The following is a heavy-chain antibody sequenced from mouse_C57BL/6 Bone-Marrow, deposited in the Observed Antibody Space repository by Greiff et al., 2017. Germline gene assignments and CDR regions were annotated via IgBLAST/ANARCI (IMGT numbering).Heavy chain of an antibody. D-gene: IGHD2-3*01. V-gene: IGHV1-42*01. J-gene: IGHJ3*01. CDR2: INPSTGGT. Sequence: EVKLMESGPELVKPGASVQISCKASGYSFTGYYMNWVKQSPEKSLEWIGEINPSTGGTTYNQKFKAKATLTVDKSSSTAYMQLKSLTSEDSAVYYCARGEVYDGYFAWFAYWGQGTLVTVSA. CDR1: GYSFTGYY. CDR3: ARGEVYDGYFAWFAY.